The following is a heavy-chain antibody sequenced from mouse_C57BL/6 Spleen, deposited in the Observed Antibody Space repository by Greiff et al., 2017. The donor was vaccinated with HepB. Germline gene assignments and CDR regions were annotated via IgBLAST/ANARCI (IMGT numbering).Heavy chain of an antibody. D-gene: IGHD1-1*01. J-gene: IGHJ4*01. V-gene: IGHV1-64*01. CDR2: IHPNSGST. Sequence: QVQLQQPGAELVKPGASVKLSCKASGYTFTSYWMHWVKQRPGQGLEWIGMIHPNSGSTNYNEKFKSKATLTVDKSSSTAYMQLSSLTSEDSAVYYCAREGFTTVVAARGNAIDYWGQGTSVTVSS. CDR3: AREGFTTVVAARGNAIDY. CDR1: GYTFTSYW.